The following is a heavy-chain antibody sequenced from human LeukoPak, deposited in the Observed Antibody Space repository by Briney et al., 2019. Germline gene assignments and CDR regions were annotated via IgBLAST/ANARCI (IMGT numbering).Heavy chain of an antibody. Sequence: SETLSLTCAVYGGSFSAYYWSWIRQPPGKGLEWIGEINHSGSTNYDPSLKSRVAISVDTSRNQFSLRLSSVTAADTAVYYCARGQRITMTDWGQGTLVTVSS. CDR1: GGSFSAYY. CDR2: INHSGST. D-gene: IGHD3-22*01. J-gene: IGHJ4*02. CDR3: ARGQRITMTD. V-gene: IGHV4-34*01.